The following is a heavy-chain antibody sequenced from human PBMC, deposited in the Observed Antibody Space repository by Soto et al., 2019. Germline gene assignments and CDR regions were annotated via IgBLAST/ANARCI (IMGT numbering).Heavy chain of an antibody. CDR1: GGSISSGDYY. Sequence: PSETRSLTCTVSGGSISSGDYYWSWIRQPPGKGLEWIGYIYYSGSTYYNPSLKSRVTISVDTSKNQFSLKLSSVTAADTAVYYCARERPDGARLDPWGQGTLVTVS. J-gene: IGHJ5*02. V-gene: IGHV4-30-4*01. CDR3: ARERPDGARLDP. D-gene: IGHD6-6*01. CDR2: IYYSGST.